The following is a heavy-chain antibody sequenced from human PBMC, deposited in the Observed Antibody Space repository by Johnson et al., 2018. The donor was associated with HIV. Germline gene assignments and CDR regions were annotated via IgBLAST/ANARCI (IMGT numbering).Heavy chain of an antibody. V-gene: IGHV3-20*04. CDR2: INWNGGTT. D-gene: IGHD1-26*01. CDR1: GFTFDDYA. CDR3: AREGEWEAIDAFDI. J-gene: IGHJ3*02. Sequence: QLVESGGGVVRPGGSLRLSCAASGFTFDDYAMTWVRQAPGKGLEWVSAINWNGGTTGYTDSVKGRFTISRDNAKNSLYLQMNSLRAEDTALYYCAREGEWEAIDAFDIWGHGTMVTVSS.